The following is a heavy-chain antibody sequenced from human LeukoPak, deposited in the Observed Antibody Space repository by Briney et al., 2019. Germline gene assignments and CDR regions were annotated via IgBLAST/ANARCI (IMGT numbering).Heavy chain of an antibody. CDR2: INKRGTDS. J-gene: IGHJ4*02. D-gene: IGHD1-1*01. V-gene: IGHV3-74*03. CDR1: GFTFSGHW. CDR3: VRDETLWTLDW. Sequence: GGSLRLSCTASGFTFSGHWIHWVRQPPGMGLVWVSRINKRGTDSMYAESVKGRFTISRDNAKNTVYLQMNSLRAEDTAVYYCVRDETLWTLDWWGQGTLVSVSS.